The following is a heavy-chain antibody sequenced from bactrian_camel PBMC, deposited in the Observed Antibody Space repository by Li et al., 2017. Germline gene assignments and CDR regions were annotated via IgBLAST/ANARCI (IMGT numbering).Heavy chain of an antibody. D-gene: IGHD2*01. CDR2: IVRNGST. V-gene: IGHV3S55*01. Sequence: HVQLVESGGGVVQTGGSRRLSCIASGFSFDDTDRGWYRQAPGDECEPVSVIVRNGSTWYADQVKGRFTISKDNAKNTLYLQMNSLKPEDTAMYYCAANFGPYCSGPYLARRANFEGQGTQVTVS. J-gene: IGHJ4*01. CDR1: GFSFDDTD.